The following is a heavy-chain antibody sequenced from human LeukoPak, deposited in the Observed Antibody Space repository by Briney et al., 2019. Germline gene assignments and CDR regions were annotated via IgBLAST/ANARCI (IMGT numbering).Heavy chain of an antibody. J-gene: IGHJ2*01. Sequence: SETLSLTCTVPGGSISSGSYYWSWIRQPPGKGLEWIGSIYYSGSTYYNPSLKSRVTISVDTSKNQFSLKLTSVTAADTAVYYCARVYYSSSYDYWYFDLWGRGTLVTVSS. D-gene: IGHD6-13*01. CDR2: IYYSGST. CDR1: GGSISSGSYY. V-gene: IGHV4-39*07. CDR3: ARVYYSSSYDYWYFDL.